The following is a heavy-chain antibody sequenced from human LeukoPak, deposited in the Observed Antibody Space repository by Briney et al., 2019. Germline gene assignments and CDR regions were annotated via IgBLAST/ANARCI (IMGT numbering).Heavy chain of an antibody. D-gene: IGHD6-6*01. Sequence: GESLKISCKGSGYSFTTYWIGWVRQMPGKGLEWMGIIFPGDSETIYSPSFQGQVTISADKYISTAYLQWSSLKASDTAMYYCARGVPYSSSYYFDYWGQGTLVTVSS. CDR1: GYSFTTYW. J-gene: IGHJ4*02. CDR3: ARGVPYSSSYYFDY. CDR2: IFPGDSET. V-gene: IGHV5-51*01.